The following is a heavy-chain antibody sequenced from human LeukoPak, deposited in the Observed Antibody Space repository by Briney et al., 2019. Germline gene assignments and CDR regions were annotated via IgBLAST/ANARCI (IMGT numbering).Heavy chain of an antibody. CDR3: ARPRATFGVDPFDC. V-gene: IGHV3-7*01. J-gene: IGHJ4*02. D-gene: IGHD3-3*01. CDR1: GFTFSSHW. Sequence: GGSLRLSCAASGFTFSSHWMSWVRQAPGKGLEWVANIKQDESEKFYVDSVKGRFTISRDNAKASLFLQMNSLRADDTAVYYCARPRATFGVDPFDCWGQGTLVTVSS. CDR2: IKQDESEK.